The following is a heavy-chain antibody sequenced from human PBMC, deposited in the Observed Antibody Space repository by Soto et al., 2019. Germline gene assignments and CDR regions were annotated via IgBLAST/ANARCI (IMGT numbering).Heavy chain of an antibody. J-gene: IGHJ3*02. Sequence: ASVKVSCKASGGTFSSYAISWVRQAPGQGLEWMGGIIPIFGTANYAQKFQGRVTITADESTSTAYMELSSLRSEDTAVYYCARDGPADNAFDIWGQGTMVTVSS. CDR1: GGTFSSYA. V-gene: IGHV1-69*13. CDR2: IIPIFGTA. CDR3: ARDGPADNAFDI.